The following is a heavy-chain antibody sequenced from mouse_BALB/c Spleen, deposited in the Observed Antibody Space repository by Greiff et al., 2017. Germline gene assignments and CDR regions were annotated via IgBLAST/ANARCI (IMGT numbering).Heavy chain of an antibody. CDR2: ISSGGGST. CDR3: ARIYYGNYEDY. Sequence: EVKLVESGGGLVKPGGSLKLSCAASGFAFSSYDMSWVRQTPEKRLEWVAYISSGGGSTYYPDTVKGRFTISRDNAKNTLYLQMSSLKSEDTAMYYCARIYYGNYEDYWGQGTTVTVSA. V-gene: IGHV5-12-1*01. D-gene: IGHD2-1*01. J-gene: IGHJ2*01. CDR1: GFAFSSYD.